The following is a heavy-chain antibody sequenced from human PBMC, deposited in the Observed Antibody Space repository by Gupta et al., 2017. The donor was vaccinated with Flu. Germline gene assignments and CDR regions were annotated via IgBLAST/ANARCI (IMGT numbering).Heavy chain of an antibody. D-gene: IGHD7-27*01. CDR3: ARAPPWALDY. CDR2: ISHSGST. V-gene: IGHV4-34*01. Sequence: QVELQQWGAGLLKSSETLSLTCAVYGESFSGYWCTWVRQPPEKGLEWIGEISHSGSTKYSPALKSRVTISLDTSKNQFSLKLTSVTAADTAVYYCARAPPWALDYWGQGSLVTVSS. CDR1: GESFSGYW. J-gene: IGHJ4*02.